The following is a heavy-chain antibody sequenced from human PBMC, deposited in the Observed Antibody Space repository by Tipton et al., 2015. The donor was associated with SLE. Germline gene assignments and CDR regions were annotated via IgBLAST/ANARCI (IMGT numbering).Heavy chain of an antibody. CDR3: ARAWVTMVQGVQGGMDV. V-gene: IGHV4-31*03. Sequence: LRLSCTVSGGSISSGGYYWSWIRQHPGKGLEWIGYIYYSGSTYYNPSLKSRVTISVDTSKNQFSLKLSSVTAAETAVYYCARAWVTMVQGVQGGMDVWGQGTTLTVSS. CDR2: IYYSGST. CDR1: GGSISSGGYY. D-gene: IGHD3-10*01. J-gene: IGHJ6*02.